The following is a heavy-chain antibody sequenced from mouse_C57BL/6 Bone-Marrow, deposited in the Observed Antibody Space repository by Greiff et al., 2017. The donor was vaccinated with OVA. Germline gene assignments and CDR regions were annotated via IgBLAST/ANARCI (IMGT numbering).Heavy chain of an antibody. CDR2: IDPSDRYT. D-gene: IGHD2-5*01. Sequence: QVHVKQPGAELVKPGASVKLSCKASGYTFTSYWMQWVKQRPGQGLEWIGEIDPSDRYTNYNQKFKGKATLTVDTSSSTAYMQLSSLTSEDSAVYYCASPAYYSNYAFAYWGQGTLVTVSA. V-gene: IGHV1-50*01. J-gene: IGHJ3*01. CDR3: ASPAYYSNYAFAY. CDR1: GYTFTSYW.